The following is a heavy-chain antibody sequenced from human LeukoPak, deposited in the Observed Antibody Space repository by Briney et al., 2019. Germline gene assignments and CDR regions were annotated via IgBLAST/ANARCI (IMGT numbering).Heavy chain of an antibody. CDR1: GYTFTCYY. J-gene: IGHJ6*04. CDR3: ARAPSLYCSSTSCYLLDV. V-gene: IGHV1-2*02. CDR2: INPNSGGT. D-gene: IGHD2-2*01. Sequence: ASVTVSCKASGYTFTCYYMHWVRQAPGQGLEWMGWINPNSGGTNYAQKFQGRVTMTRDTSISTAYMELSRLRSDDTAVYYCARAPSLYCSSTSCYLLDVWGKGTTVTVSS.